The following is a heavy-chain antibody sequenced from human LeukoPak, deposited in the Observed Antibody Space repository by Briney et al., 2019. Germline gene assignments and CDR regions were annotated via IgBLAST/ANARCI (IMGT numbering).Heavy chain of an antibody. J-gene: IGHJ5*02. CDR3: APRAPELIFS. V-gene: IGHV3-74*01. CDR1: GFTFSGHW. Sequence: GGSLRLSCAASGFTFSGHWMDWVRQAPGKGLVWVARINPDGSGRHYADFVEGRFTISRDNAKNAVFLQMNSLRVEDTAVYYCAPRAPELIFSWGQGT. CDR2: INPDGSGR. D-gene: IGHD1-14*01.